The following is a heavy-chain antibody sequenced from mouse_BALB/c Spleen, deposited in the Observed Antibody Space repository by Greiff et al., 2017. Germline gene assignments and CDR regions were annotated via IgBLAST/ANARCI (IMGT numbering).Heavy chain of an antibody. J-gene: IGHJ4*01. V-gene: IGHV5-4*02. CDR3: ARAHYYAMDY. Sequence: EVQGVESGGGLVKPGGSLKLSCAASGFTFSDYYMYWVRQTPEKRLEWVATISDGGSYTYYPDSVKGRFTISRDNAKNNLYLQMSSLKSEDTAMYYCARAHYYAMDYWGQGTSVTVSA. CDR1: GFTFSDYY. CDR2: ISDGGSYT.